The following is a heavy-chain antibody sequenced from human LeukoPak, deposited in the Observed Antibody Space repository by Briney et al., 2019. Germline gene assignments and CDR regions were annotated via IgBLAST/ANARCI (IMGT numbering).Heavy chain of an antibody. D-gene: IGHD6-13*01. J-gene: IGHJ6*02. CDR2: IIPIFGTA. CDR3: AREAYSSSWQEGYYYGMDV. Sequence: SVKVTCKASGDTFSSYAISWVRQAPGQGLEWMGGIIPIFGTANYAQKFQGRVTITADESTSTAYMELSSLRSEDTAVYYCAREAYSSSWQEGYYYGMDVWGQGTTVTVSS. CDR1: GDTFSSYA. V-gene: IGHV1-69*01.